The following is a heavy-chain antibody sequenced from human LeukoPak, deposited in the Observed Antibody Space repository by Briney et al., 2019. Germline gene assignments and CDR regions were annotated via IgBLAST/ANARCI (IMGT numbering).Heavy chain of an antibody. Sequence: SVKVSCKASRGSFSSYTISWVRQAPGQGREWVGRIIPILGIANYAQKFQGRVTITADKFTSTAYMELSSLRSEDTAVYYCASPGENPGTAMARYYFDYWGQGTLVTVSS. J-gene: IGHJ4*02. CDR2: IIPILGIA. V-gene: IGHV1-69*02. CDR3: ASPGENPGTAMARYYFDY. CDR1: RGSFSSYT. D-gene: IGHD5-18*01.